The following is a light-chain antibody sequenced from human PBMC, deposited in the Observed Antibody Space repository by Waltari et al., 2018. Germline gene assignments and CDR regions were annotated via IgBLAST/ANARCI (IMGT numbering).Light chain of an antibody. J-gene: IGKJ1*01. Sequence: EIVLTQSPGTLSLSPGERATLSCRASESIGRTLAWYQQTPGQPPRILVYDASSRATGSPGRFSGSGSGTDFSLTISRLEPEDFAVYYCQKYGTRPATFGQGTKVEIK. CDR1: ESIGRT. V-gene: IGKV3-20*01. CDR2: DAS. CDR3: QKYGTRPAT.